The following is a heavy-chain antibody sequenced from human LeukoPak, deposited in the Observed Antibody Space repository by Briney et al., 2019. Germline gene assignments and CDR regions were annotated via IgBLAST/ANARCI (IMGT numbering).Heavy chain of an antibody. Sequence: SLRLSCAASGLTFDDYAMHWVRQAPGKGLEWVSGISWNSGSIGYADSVKGRFTISRDNAKNSLYLQMNSLRAEDMALYYCAKGRDTIGYCSSTSCYFDYWGQGTLVTVSS. V-gene: IGHV3-9*03. CDR1: GLTFDDYA. CDR2: ISWNSGSI. D-gene: IGHD2-2*01. CDR3: AKGRDTIGYCSSTSCYFDY. J-gene: IGHJ4*02.